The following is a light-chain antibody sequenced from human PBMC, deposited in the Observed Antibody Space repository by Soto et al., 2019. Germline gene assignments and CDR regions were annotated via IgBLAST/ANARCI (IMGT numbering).Light chain of an antibody. V-gene: IGKV1-39*01. J-gene: IGKJ2*01. CDR1: QSICRY. Sequence: DIQMTQSPSSLSASVGDRVTITCRASQSICRYLNWYQQKPGKAPKLLIYAASGLQSGVPSRFSGSGTGTDYSHTISSLQPEDFATYYCQQYYSYPYTFGQGTKVEI. CDR2: AAS. CDR3: QQYYSYPYT.